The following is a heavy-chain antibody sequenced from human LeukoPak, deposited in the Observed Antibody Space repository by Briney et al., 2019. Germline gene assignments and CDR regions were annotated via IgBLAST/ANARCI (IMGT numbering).Heavy chain of an antibody. CDR2: ISSSSSYI. V-gene: IGHV3-21*01. Sequence: GGSLRLSCAASGFTFSSYSMNWVRQAPGKGLEWVSSISSSSSYIYYADSVKGRFTISRDNAKNSLYLQMYSLRAEDTAVYYCAREDPGGYFDYWGQRTLVTVSS. CDR3: AREDPGGYFDY. CDR1: GFTFSSYS. D-gene: IGHD3-16*01. J-gene: IGHJ4*02.